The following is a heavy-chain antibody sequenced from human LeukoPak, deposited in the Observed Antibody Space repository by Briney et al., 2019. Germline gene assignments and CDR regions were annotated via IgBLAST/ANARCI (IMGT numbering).Heavy chain of an antibody. V-gene: IGHV3-23*01. Sequence: GGSLRLSCAASGFTFSSYAMSWVRQAPGKGLEWVSAISGSGGSTYYADSVKGRFTISRDNSKNTLYLQMNSLRAEDAAVYYCAKDRYSSSWYFDYWGQGTLVTVSS. CDR2: ISGSGGST. CDR3: AKDRYSSSWYFDY. D-gene: IGHD6-13*01. CDR1: GFTFSSYA. J-gene: IGHJ4*02.